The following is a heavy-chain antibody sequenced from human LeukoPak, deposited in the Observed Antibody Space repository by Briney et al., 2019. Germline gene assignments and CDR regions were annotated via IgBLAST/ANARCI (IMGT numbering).Heavy chain of an antibody. J-gene: IGHJ4*02. Sequence: SQTLSLTCTVSGGSISSGGYYWSWIRQYPGKGLEWIGYIYYSGSTYYNPSLESRVTISVDTSKNQFSLNLTSVTAADTAVYYCARGGAPAALLLFWGQGTLVTVSS. CDR1: GGSISSGGYY. CDR3: ARGGAPAALLLF. D-gene: IGHD2-2*01. V-gene: IGHV4-31*03. CDR2: IYYSGST.